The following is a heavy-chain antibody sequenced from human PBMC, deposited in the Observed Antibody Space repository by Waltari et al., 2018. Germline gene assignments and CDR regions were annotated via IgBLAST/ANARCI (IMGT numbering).Heavy chain of an antibody. CDR3: ARGVRDTAMVYCDY. J-gene: IGHJ4*02. CDR2: INPNSGGT. Sequence: QVQLVQSGAEVKKPGASVKVSCKASGYTFTGYYMHWVRQAPGQGLEWVVRINPNSGGTNCAQKFQGRVTMTRDTSISTAYMELSRLGSDDTAVYYCARGVRDTAMVYCDYWGQGTLVTVSS. D-gene: IGHD5-18*01. V-gene: IGHV1-2*02. CDR1: GYTFTGYY.